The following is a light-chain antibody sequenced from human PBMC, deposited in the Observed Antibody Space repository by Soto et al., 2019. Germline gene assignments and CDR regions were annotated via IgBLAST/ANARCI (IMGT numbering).Light chain of an antibody. Sequence: QSVLTQPPSMSGAPGQRVTISCTGSSSNIGAGYDVHWYQQLPGRAPKVLIYGNINRPSGVPDRFSGSKSGTSASLAIAGLLAEDEADYYCQSFDSSLSGSVFGGGTKVTVL. V-gene: IGLV1-40*01. CDR3: QSFDSSLSGSV. CDR1: SSNIGAGYD. CDR2: GNI. J-gene: IGLJ3*02.